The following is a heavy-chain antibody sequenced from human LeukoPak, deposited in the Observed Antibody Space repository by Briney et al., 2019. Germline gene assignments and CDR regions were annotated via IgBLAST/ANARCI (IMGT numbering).Heavy chain of an antibody. CDR2: IYSSGST. D-gene: IGHD3-3*01. J-gene: IGHJ4*02. CDR3: ARVANRIFGVVIPPYYFDY. Sequence: ASETLSLTCTVSGGSISSYYWSWIRQPAGKGLEWIGRIYSSGSTNYNPSLKSRVTMSVDTSKNQISLKLSSVTAADTAVYYCARVANRIFGVVIPPYYFDYWGQGTLVTVSS. V-gene: IGHV4-4*07. CDR1: GGSISSYY.